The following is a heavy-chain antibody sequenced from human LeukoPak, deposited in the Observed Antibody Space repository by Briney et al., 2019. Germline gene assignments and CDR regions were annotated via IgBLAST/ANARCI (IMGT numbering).Heavy chain of an antibody. CDR3: ARDKDSSGLDY. V-gene: IGHV3-21*01. CDR2: ISSGSSYI. D-gene: IGHD3-22*01. J-gene: IGHJ4*02. CDR1: GFTFSDYG. Sequence: GGSLRLSCAASGFTFSDYGMNWVRQAPGKGLEWVSSISSGSSYIYYADSVKGRFTISRDNAKNSLYLQMNSLRAEDTAVYYCARDKDSSGLDYWGQGTLVTVSS.